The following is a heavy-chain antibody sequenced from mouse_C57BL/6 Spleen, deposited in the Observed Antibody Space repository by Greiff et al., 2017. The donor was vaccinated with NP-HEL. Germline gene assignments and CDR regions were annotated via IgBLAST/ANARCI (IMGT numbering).Heavy chain of an antibody. CDR1: GYTFTSYW. V-gene: IGHV1-69*01. J-gene: IGHJ4*01. Sequence: VQLQQPGAELVMPGASVKLSCKASGYTFTSYWMHWVKQRPGQGLEWIGEIDPSDSYTNYNQKFKGKSTLTVDKSSSTAYMQLSSLTSEDSAVYYCARFGDGYYAMDYWGQGTSVTVSS. CDR3: ARFGDGYYAMDY. CDR2: IDPSDSYT. D-gene: IGHD2-3*01.